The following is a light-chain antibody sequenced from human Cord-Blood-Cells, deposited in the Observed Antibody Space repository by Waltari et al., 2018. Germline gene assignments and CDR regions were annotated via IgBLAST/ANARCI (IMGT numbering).Light chain of an antibody. Sequence: QSALTQPASVSGSPGQSITISCSGTSSDVGRYNLVSWYQQHPGKAPKLMIYEVSKRPSGVSNRFSGSKSGNTASLTISGRQAEDEADYYCCSYAGSSTFVVFGGGTKLTVL. CDR2: EVS. V-gene: IGLV2-23*02. J-gene: IGLJ2*01. CDR1: SSDVGRYNL. CDR3: CSYAGSSTFVV.